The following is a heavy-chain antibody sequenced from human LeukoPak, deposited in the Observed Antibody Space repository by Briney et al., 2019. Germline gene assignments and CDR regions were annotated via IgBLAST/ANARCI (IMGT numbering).Heavy chain of an antibody. CDR3: ATKNPGDN. J-gene: IGHJ4*02. CDR2: ISISGEII. Sequence: PGGSLRLSCVGSGFTFSSYSMSWVRQGPGKGLEWVSYISISGEIIYYADSVRGRFTISRDNAKNSLYLQMNSLRAEDTAVYYCATKNPGDNWGQGTLVTVSS. CDR1: GFTFSSYS. D-gene: IGHD7-27*01. V-gene: IGHV3-48*01.